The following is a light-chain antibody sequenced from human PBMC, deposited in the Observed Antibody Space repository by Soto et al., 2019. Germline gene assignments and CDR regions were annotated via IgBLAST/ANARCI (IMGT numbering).Light chain of an antibody. J-gene: IGLJ2*01. CDR1: SSDVGGYNY. V-gene: IGLV2-8*01. CDR3: TSSTGHNNYLL. Sequence: QSALTQPPSASGSPGQSVTISCTGTSSDVGGYNYVSWYQQHPGKVPKLMIYEVNKRPSGVPDRFSGSKSANTASLTVSGLQAEDEADYYCTSSTGHNNYLLFGGGTKVTVL. CDR2: EVN.